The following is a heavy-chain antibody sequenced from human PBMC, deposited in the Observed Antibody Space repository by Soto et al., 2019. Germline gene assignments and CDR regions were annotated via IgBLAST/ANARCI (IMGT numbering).Heavy chain of an antibody. J-gene: IGHJ4*02. CDR3: ARDVDY. CDR2: IYYSGST. Sequence: SETLSLTCTVSGGSISSYYWSWIRQPPGKGLEWIGYIYYSGSTYYNPSLKSRVTISVDTSKNQFSLKLSSVTAADTAVYYCARDVDYWGQGTLVTVSS. V-gene: IGHV4-59*12. CDR1: GGSISSYY.